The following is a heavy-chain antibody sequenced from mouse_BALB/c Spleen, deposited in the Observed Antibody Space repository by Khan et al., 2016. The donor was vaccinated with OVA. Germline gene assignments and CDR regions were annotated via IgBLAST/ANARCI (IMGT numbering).Heavy chain of an antibody. J-gene: IGHJ4*01. CDR2: IWGDGNT. V-gene: IGHV2-3*01. CDR1: GFSLTSYG. CDR3: ATITADYYSMDY. Sequence: QVQLKESGPGLVAPSQSLSITCTVSGFSLTSYGVNWVRQPPGKGLEWLGVIWGDGNTNYHSALISRLITSTDNSKSHVFLKLNSLLTDDTATYYYATITADYYSMDYWGQGTSVTVSA. D-gene: IGHD1-1*01.